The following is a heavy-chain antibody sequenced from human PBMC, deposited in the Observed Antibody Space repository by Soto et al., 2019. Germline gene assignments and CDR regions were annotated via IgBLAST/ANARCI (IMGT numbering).Heavy chain of an antibody. CDR3: ARGETYLGV. V-gene: IGHV1-69*01. CDR2: IIPIFSSR. D-gene: IGHD3-16*01. J-gene: IGHJ6*02. Sequence: QVQLVQSGAEVQKPGSSVKVSCKTSRDTFNKYAFNWVRQAPGQGLEWMGWIIPIFSSRNYAEKFQGRVTINADDSTSTAYMELRSLRFENTAVYYCARGETYLGVWGQGTTVTVSS. CDR1: RDTFNKYA.